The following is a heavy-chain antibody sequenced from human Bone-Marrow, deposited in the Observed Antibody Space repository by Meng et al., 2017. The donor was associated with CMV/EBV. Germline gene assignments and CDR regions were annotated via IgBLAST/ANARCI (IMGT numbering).Heavy chain of an antibody. Sequence: ASVKVFCKASGYTFTGYYMHWVRQAPGQGLEWMGWINPNSGGTNYAQKFQGRVTMTRDTSISTTYMELSRLRSDDTAVYYCAREMEYLLLYEKKSDYWGQGTLVTVSS. J-gene: IGHJ4*02. CDR3: AREMEYLLLYEKKSDY. CDR2: INPNSGGT. CDR1: GYTFTGYY. V-gene: IGHV1-2*02. D-gene: IGHD2-2*02.